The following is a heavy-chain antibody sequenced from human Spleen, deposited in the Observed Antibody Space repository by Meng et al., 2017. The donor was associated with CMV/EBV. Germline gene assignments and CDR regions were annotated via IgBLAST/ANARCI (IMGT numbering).Heavy chain of an antibody. CDR1: GGSISSGGYY. J-gene: IGHJ4*02. V-gene: IGHV4-31*03. Sequence: LRLSCTVSGGSISSGGYYWTWIRQHPGKGLEWIGYIYFSGSTYYNPSLKSRVSISVDTSQNQFSLRLDSLTAADTAVYYCARDLTTVTTVYWGQGTLVTVSS. CDR2: IYFSGST. CDR3: ARDLTTVTTVY. D-gene: IGHD4-11*01.